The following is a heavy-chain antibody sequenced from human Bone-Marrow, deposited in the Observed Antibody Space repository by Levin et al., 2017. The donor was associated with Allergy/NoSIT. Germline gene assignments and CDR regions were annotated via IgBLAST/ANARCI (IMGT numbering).Heavy chain of an antibody. Sequence: GESLKISCGASGFTFNRYVMYWVRQAPGKGLEWVGLMSYDGTTQYYADSAKGRFTISRDISKNMLYLQMSSLRVEDTAVYYCARGIWFGELPYYYYYGMDMWGPGTAVTVSS. V-gene: IGHV3-30*14. CDR1: GFTFNRYV. CDR2: MSYDGTTQ. CDR3: ARGIWFGELPYYYYYGMDM. J-gene: IGHJ6*02. D-gene: IGHD3-10*01.